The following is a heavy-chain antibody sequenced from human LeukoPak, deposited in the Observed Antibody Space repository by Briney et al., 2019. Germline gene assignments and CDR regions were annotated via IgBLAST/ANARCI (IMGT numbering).Heavy chain of an antibody. D-gene: IGHD6-13*01. CDR2: IIPIFGTA. V-gene: IGHV1-69*13. CDR3: ARLGQIAAAGHNWFDP. CDR1: GGTFSSYA. Sequence: SVKVSCKASGGTFSSYAISWVRQAPGQGLEWMGGIIPIFGTANCAQKFQGRVTITADESTSTAYMELSSLRSEDTAVYYCARLGQIAAAGHNWFDPWGQGTLVTVSS. J-gene: IGHJ5*02.